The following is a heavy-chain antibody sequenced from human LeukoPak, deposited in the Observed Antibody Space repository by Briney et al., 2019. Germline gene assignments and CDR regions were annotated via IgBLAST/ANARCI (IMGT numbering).Heavy chain of an antibody. Sequence: SETLSLTCTVSGGSISSYYWSWIRQPPGKGLEWIGYIYTSGSTNYNPSLKSRVTISVDTSKNQFSLKLSSVTAADTAVYYCARADQQRFDYWGQGTLVTVSS. CDR1: GGSISSYY. CDR3: ARADQQRFDY. CDR2: IYTSGST. V-gene: IGHV4-4*09. D-gene: IGHD2-2*01. J-gene: IGHJ4*02.